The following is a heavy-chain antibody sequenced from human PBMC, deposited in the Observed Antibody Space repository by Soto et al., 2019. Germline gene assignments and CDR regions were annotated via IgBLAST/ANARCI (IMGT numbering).Heavy chain of an antibody. V-gene: IGHV4-30-4*01. CDR1: GVSISSGDYY. CDR2: IYYSGST. J-gene: IGHJ4*02. D-gene: IGHD3-10*01. CDR3: ARVGGFGATTIDY. Sequence: QVQLQESGPGLVKPSQTLSLTCTVSGVSISSGDYYWSRIRQPPGKGLEWIGYIYYSGSTYYNPTLKSRVTISVETSKNQFSLKLSSVSAADTAVYYCARVGGFGATTIDYWGQGTLVTVSS.